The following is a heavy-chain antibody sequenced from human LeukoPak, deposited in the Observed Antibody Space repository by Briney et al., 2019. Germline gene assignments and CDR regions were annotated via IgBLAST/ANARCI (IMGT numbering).Heavy chain of an antibody. Sequence: SVKVSCKASGGTFSSYAISWVRQAPGQGLECMGGIIPIFGTANYAQKFQGRVTITADESTSTAYMELSSLRSEDTAVYYCASRLDGSSGVYGMDVWGQGTTVTVSS. J-gene: IGHJ6*02. CDR2: IIPIFGTA. CDR3: ASRLDGSSGVYGMDV. D-gene: IGHD6-13*01. CDR1: GGTFSSYA. V-gene: IGHV1-69*01.